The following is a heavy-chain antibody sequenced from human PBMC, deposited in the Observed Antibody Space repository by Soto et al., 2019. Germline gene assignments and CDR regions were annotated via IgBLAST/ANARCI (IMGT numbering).Heavy chain of an antibody. Sequence: EVQLVESGGGLVQPGGSLRLSCGASGFTFTNYWMSWVRRAPGKGLECVANIKQDGREKYYVDSVTGRFTISRDNAKDSLYLQMNGLRVEDTAGYYCARENYGDNYSNCRMDLWGQGTTVTVSS. J-gene: IGHJ6*02. CDR2: IKQDGREK. CDR1: GFTFTNYW. CDR3: ARENYGDNYSNCRMDL. V-gene: IGHV3-7*05. D-gene: IGHD4-17*01.